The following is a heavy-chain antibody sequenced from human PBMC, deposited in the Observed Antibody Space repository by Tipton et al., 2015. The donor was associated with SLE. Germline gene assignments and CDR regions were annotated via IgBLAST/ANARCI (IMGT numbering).Heavy chain of an antibody. Sequence: LSCTVSGGSISSVSYYWNWIRQHPGKGLEWIGYIYYSGSTYYNPSLKSRVTISVDTSKNQFSLKLSSVTAADTAVYYCARDPYDYVWGSSRSDYWGQGTLVTVSS. V-gene: IGHV4-31*02. CDR2: IYYSGST. CDR1: GGSISSVSYY. D-gene: IGHD3-16*01. CDR3: ARDPYDYVWGSSRSDY. J-gene: IGHJ4*02.